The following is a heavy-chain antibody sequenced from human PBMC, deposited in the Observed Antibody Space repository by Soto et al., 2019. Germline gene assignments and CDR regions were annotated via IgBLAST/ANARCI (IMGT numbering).Heavy chain of an antibody. Sequence: GASVKVSCKASGGTFSSYAISWVRQAPGQGLEWMGGIIPIFGTANYAQKFQGRVTITADESTSTAYMELSSLRSEDTAVYYCASGSYGVQNWFDPWGQGTLVTVSS. D-gene: IGHD5-18*01. CDR1: GGTFSSYA. V-gene: IGHV1-69*13. CDR2: IIPIFGTA. CDR3: ASGSYGVQNWFDP. J-gene: IGHJ5*02.